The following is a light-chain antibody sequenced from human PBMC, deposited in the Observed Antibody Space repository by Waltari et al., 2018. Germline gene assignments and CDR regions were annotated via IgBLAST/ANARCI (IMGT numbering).Light chain of an antibody. CDR2: SNK. J-gene: IGLJ3*02. V-gene: IGLV1-44*01. CDR1: SSNIGSNV. Sequence: QSVLTQPPSASGTPGQRVTISCSGGSSNIGSNVVHWHQRLQGTAPRLLIYSNKQRPSGVTDRFSGSKSSTSASLAISVLQPDDEADYYCATWDDRLTGVLFGGGTKVTVL. CDR3: ATWDDRLTGVL.